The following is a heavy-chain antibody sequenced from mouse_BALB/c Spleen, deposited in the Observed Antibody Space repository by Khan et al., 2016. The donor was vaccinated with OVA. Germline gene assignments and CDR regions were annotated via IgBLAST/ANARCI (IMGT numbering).Heavy chain of an antibody. CDR3: ARGNYYGYYFDY. Sequence: DVKLQESGPGLVKPSQSLSLTCTVTGYSITSGYAWNWIRQFPGNKLEWMGYISYSGGTSYNPSLKSRISIPRDTSKNQFFLQLNSVTTEDTATYYCARGNYYGYYFDYWGQGTPLTVSS. CDR2: ISYSGGT. J-gene: IGHJ2*01. V-gene: IGHV3-2*02. CDR1: GYSITSGYA. D-gene: IGHD1-1*01.